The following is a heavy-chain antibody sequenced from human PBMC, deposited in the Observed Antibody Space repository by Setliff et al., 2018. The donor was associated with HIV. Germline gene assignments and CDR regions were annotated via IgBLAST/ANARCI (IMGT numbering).Heavy chain of an antibody. V-gene: IGHV4-4*07. CDR1: GGSISNFY. CDR2: IYSTGDA. D-gene: IGHD5-12*01. CDR3: ARPSAGGGYNYWYFGL. J-gene: IGHJ2*01. Sequence: PSETLSLTCSVSGGSISNFYWSWIRQPPGKGLEWVGHIYSTGDANYNPSLRSRVTLSVDTSKNHFSLKLNSVTAADTAVYSCARPSAGGGYNYWYFGLWGRGTLVTVSS.